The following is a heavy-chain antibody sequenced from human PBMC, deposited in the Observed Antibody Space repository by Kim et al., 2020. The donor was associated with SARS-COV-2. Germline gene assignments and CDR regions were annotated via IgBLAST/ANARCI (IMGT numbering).Heavy chain of an antibody. CDR3: TTLAMAGTDYYYSGMDV. D-gene: IGHD6-19*01. CDR2: ILPLFWTS. Sequence: SVKVSCKGSGDTFRSYPISWVRLAPGQWLEWLGGILPLFWTSNHAPRFQGRVTITADKATSTAHMELSSLRSEDTAMYYCTTLAMAGTDYYYSGMDVWGQGNTVTVSS. J-gene: IGHJ6*02. V-gene: IGHV1-69*06. CDR1: GDTFRSYP.